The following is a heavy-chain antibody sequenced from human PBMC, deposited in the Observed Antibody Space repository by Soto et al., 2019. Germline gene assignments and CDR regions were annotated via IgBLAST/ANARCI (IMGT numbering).Heavy chain of an antibody. D-gene: IGHD5-18*01. CDR1: KGSISRCCYY. J-gene: IGHJ3*02. CDR3: ARRGYSYGESDAFDI. CDR2: IYYSGST. Sequence: SGTLSLNRTVSKGSISRCCYYRGGNRQPPGKGLEWIGSIYYSGSTYYNPSLKSRVTISVDTSKNQFSLKLSSVTAADTAVYYCARRGYSYGESDAFDIWGQGTMVTVSS. V-gene: IGHV4-39*01.